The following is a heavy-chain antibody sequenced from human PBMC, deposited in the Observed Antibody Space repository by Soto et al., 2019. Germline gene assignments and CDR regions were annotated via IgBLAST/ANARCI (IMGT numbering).Heavy chain of an antibody. CDR1: GGSFSGYY. J-gene: IGHJ6*02. CDR2: INHSGST. V-gene: IGHV4-34*01. CDR3: ARGRKCSGGSCSEYYYGMDV. Sequence: LSLTCAVYGGSFSGYYWSWIRQPPGKGLEWIGEINHSGSTNYNPSLKSRVTISVDTSKNQFSLKLSSVTAADTAVYYCARGRKCSGGSCSEYYYGMDVWGQGTTVTVSS. D-gene: IGHD2-15*01.